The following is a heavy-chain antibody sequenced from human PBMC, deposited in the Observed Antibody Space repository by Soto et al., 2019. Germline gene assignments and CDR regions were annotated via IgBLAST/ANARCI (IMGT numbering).Heavy chain of an antibody. V-gene: IGHV3-23*01. CDR3: AKDPRGTIFGVVTRNWFDP. D-gene: IGHD3-3*01. CDR1: GFTFSSYA. CDR2: ISGSGGST. Sequence: GGSLRLSCAASGFTFSSYAMSWVRQAPGKGLEWVSAISGSGGSTYYADSVKGRFTISRDNSKNTLYLQMNSLRAEDTAVYYCAKDPRGTIFGVVTRNWFDPWGQGTLVTVSS. J-gene: IGHJ5*02.